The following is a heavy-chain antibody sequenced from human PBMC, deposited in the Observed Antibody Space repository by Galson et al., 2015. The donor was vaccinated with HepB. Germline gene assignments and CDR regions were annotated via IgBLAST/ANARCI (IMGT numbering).Heavy chain of an antibody. CDR2: IGTADDT. V-gene: IGHV3-13*01. Sequence: SLRLSCAASGFTFSRYGMHWVCQPAGKRLEWVSGIGTADDTNYADSVKGRFTISRENAGNSVYLQMNSLTAGDTAVYYCARGNETSGGAFDVWGQGTMVTVSS. CDR1: GFTFSRYG. D-gene: IGHD1-1*01. J-gene: IGHJ3*01. CDR3: ARGNETSGGAFDV.